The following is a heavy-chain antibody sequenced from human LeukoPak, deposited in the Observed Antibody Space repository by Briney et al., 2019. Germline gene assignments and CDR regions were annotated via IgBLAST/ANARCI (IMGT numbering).Heavy chain of an antibody. J-gene: IGHJ3*02. CDR3: ARADHTVSDQQLTSGAFDI. V-gene: IGHV4-4*07. CDR1: GVSISSYY. CDR2: ICASGST. D-gene: IGHD6-13*01. Sequence: AETLSLTCTVSGVSISSYYWSWIRQPAGKGLEWIGRICASGSTNYNPSLKSGVTMSVDPSNNHFSMTLSSVTAADTAVYSCARADHTVSDQQLTSGAFDIWGQGTMVTVSS.